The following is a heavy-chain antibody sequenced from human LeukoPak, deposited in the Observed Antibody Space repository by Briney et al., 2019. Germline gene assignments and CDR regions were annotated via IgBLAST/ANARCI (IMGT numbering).Heavy chain of an antibody. Sequence: PSETLSLTCAVYGESFSGYYWTWIRQPPGKGLEWIGEIDHIGRTNYNPSLKSRVTISVDTSKNQFSLKLSSVTAADTAVYYCARGLYDYVWGSYRYIDYWGQGTLVTVSS. D-gene: IGHD3-16*02. CDR2: IDHIGRT. J-gene: IGHJ4*02. CDR3: ARGLYDYVWGSYRYIDY. V-gene: IGHV4-34*01. CDR1: GESFSGYY.